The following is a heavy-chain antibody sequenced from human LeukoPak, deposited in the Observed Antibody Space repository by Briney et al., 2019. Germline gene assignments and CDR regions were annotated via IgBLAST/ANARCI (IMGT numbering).Heavy chain of an antibody. V-gene: IGHV1-2*02. CDR1: GYTFTAYY. J-gene: IGHJ4*02. Sequence: GASVKVSRKASGYTFTAYYVHWARQAPGQGLEWMGWINPNSGGTNYAQKFQGRVTMTRDTSINTAYMELSRLRSDDTAVYYCARGRVSPGYWGQGTLVTVSS. CDR3: ARGRVSPGY. CDR2: INPNSGGT.